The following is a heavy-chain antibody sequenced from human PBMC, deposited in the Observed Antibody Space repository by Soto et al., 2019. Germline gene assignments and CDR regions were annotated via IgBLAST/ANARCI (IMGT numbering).Heavy chain of an antibody. J-gene: IGHJ5*02. Sequence: PGGSLRLSCAASGFTFDDYAMHWVRQAPGKGLEWVSGISWNSGSIGYAESVKGRFNISRDNAKNSLYLQKNNLRAEDTALYYCAKDDYDILTGLPWFDPWGQGTLVTVSS. D-gene: IGHD3-9*01. CDR3: AKDDYDILTGLPWFDP. V-gene: IGHV3-9*01. CDR1: GFTFDDYA. CDR2: ISWNSGSI.